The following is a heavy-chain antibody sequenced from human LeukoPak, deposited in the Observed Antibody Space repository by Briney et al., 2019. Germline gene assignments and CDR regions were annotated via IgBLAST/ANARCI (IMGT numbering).Heavy chain of an antibody. Sequence: ASVKVSCKVSGYSLSELLIHWVRQSPGKGLEWMAGIDHENGAEVSAQKVEGRVTMTKDTSTDTAYMELSGLRPDDTAIYYCATEGDYSLDYWGQGTPVTVSS. CDR2: IDHENGAE. D-gene: IGHD1-1*01. J-gene: IGHJ4*02. CDR3: ATEGDYSLDY. CDR1: GYSLSELL. V-gene: IGHV1-24*01.